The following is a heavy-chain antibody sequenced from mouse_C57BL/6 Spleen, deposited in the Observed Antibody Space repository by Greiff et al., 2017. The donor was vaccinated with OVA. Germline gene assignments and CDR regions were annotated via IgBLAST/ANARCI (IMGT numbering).Heavy chain of an antibody. CDR3: ARGNYYGGAMVY. CDR2: ISSGSSTI. Sequence: EVKLVESGGGLVKPGGSLTLSCAASGFTFRDYGMHWVRQAPETGLEWVAYISSGSSTIYYADTVNGRFTISRDNAKNTLFLQMTSLRSEDTAMYYCARGNYYGGAMVYWGQGTSVTVSS. J-gene: IGHJ4*01. V-gene: IGHV5-17*01. D-gene: IGHD1-1*01. CDR1: GFTFRDYG.